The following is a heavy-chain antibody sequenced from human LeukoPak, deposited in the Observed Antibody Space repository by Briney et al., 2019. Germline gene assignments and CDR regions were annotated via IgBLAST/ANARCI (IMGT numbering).Heavy chain of an antibody. CDR2: INHSGST. J-gene: IGHJ4*02. CDR3: ARLARLWLLNLRIGVFDY. D-gene: IGHD3-3*01. V-gene: IGHV4-34*01. CDR1: GGSFSGYY. Sequence: SETLSLTCAVYGGSFSGYYWSWIRQPPGKGLEWIGEINHSGSTNYNPSLKSRVTISVDTSKNQFSLKLSSVTAADTAVYYCARLARLWLLNLRIGVFDYWGQGTLVTVSS.